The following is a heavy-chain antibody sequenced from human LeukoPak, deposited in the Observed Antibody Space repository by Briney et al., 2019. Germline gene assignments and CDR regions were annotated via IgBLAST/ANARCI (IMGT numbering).Heavy chain of an antibody. Sequence: PSETLSLTCAVYGGSFSGYYWSWIRQPPGKGLEWLGEINHSGSTNYNPSLKSRVTISVDTSKHQFSLKLSSVTAADTAVYYCARRRYYDFWSGYFGAFDIWGQGTMVTVSS. CDR1: GGSFSGYY. CDR2: INHSGST. D-gene: IGHD3-3*01. V-gene: IGHV4-34*01. CDR3: ARRRYYDFWSGYFGAFDI. J-gene: IGHJ3*02.